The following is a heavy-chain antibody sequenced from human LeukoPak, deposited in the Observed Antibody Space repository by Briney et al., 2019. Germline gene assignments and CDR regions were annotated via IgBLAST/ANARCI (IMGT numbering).Heavy chain of an antibody. J-gene: IGHJ4*02. CDR2: IIPILDLA. V-gene: IGHV1-69*04. D-gene: IGHD4-17*01. CDR3: ATPSRTEDGDYGVC. CDR1: GVIFSNFA. Sequence: ASVKVSCKASGVIFSNFAFNWVRQAPGHGLEWIGRIIPILDLAHYTQKFQGRLTITADKSTNTSYMELTSLTAEDTAVYYCATPSRTEDGDYGVCWGQGTLVTVSS.